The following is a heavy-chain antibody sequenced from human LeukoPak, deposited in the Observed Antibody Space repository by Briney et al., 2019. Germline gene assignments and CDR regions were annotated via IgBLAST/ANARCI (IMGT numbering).Heavy chain of an antibody. V-gene: IGHV3-23*01. Sequence: GGSLRLSCAASGFTFGSYAMSWVRQAPGKGLDWVSTIGGSGRITYYADSVKGRFTISRDNAKNTLYLQMNSLRADDTALYYCAKDSDGAAAGYCFDYWGQGTLVTVSS. CDR2: IGGSGRIT. CDR3: AKDSDGAAAGYCFDY. J-gene: IGHJ4*02. D-gene: IGHD6-13*01. CDR1: GFTFGSYA.